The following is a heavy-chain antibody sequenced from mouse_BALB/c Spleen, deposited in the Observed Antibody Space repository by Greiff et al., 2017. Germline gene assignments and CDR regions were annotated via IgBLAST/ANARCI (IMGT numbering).Heavy chain of an antibody. CDR3: ARGHYYGSSYDYAMDY. Sequence: QVQLKQSGPGLVAPSQSLSITCTVSGFSLTSYGVHWVRQPPGKGLEWLGVIWAGGSINYNSALMSRLSISKDNSKSQVFLKMNSLQTDDTAMYYCARGHYYGSSYDYAMDYWGQGTSVTVSS. J-gene: IGHJ4*01. CDR2: IWAGGSI. CDR1: GFSLTSYG. V-gene: IGHV2-9*02. D-gene: IGHD1-1*01.